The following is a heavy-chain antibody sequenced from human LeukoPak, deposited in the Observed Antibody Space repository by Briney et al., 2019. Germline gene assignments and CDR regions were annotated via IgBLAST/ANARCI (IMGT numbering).Heavy chain of an antibody. CDR2: INHSGST. J-gene: IGHJ4*02. CDR1: GGSFSVYY. V-gene: IGHV4-34*01. D-gene: IGHD6-19*01. Sequence: SETLSLTCAVYGGSFSVYYWSWIRQPPGKGLEWIGEINHSGSTNYNPSLKSRVTISVDTSKDQFSLKLSSVTAADTAVYYCARGSVAGLFGYWGQGTLVTVSS. CDR3: ARGSVAGLFGY.